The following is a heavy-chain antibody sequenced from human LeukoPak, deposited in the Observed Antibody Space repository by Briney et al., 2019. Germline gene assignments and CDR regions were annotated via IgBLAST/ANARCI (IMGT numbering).Heavy chain of an antibody. Sequence: AASVKVSCKASGYTFTGYYMHWVRQAPGQGLEWMGWINPNSGGTNYAQKFQGRVTMTRDTSISTAYMELSRLRSDDTAVYYCARDQTDYYQGYHYWGQGTLVTVSS. CDR1: GYTFTGYY. D-gene: IGHD3-10*01. CDR3: ARDQTDYYQGYHY. CDR2: INPNSGGT. V-gene: IGHV1-2*02. J-gene: IGHJ4*02.